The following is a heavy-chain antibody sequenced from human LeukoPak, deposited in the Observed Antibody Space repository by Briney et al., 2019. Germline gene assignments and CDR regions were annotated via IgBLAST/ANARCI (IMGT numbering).Heavy chain of an antibody. J-gene: IGHJ6*02. CDR2: IKEDGSDK. CDR3: ARLYSYAMDV. CDR1: GFTFSRYW. Sequence: PGGSLRLSCAASGFTFSRYWMTWVRQAPEKGLEWVAKIKEDGSDKYYVDSLKGRFTISKDNAKNSLYMQMNSLRAEDTAVYYCARLYSYAMDVWGQGTTVTVSS. V-gene: IGHV3-7*01.